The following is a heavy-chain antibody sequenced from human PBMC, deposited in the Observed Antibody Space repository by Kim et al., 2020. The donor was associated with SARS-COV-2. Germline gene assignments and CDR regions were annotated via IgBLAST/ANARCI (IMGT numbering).Heavy chain of an antibody. D-gene: IGHD7-27*01. CDR3: ARLTGHRAFDI. CDR1: GFTFSTSW. V-gene: IGHV3-7*01. Sequence: GGSLRLSCAASGFTFSTSWLSWVRQSPERGLERVANIGRDGNEKYYLDSVKGRFTISRDNAENSLYLQMNSLRAEDTATYYCARLTGHRAFDIWGQGTVVTVSS. J-gene: IGHJ3*02. CDR2: IGRDGNEK.